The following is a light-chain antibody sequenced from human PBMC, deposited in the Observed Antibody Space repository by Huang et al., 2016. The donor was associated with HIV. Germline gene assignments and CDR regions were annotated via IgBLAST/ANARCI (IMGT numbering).Light chain of an antibody. CDR1: QGLLYREKIY. V-gene: IGKV2-29*02. CDR3: MQGKQLPYT. CDR2: ELS. J-gene: IGKJ2*01. Sequence: DIVMTQTPHSLSVTPGQPASISCKSSQGLLYREKIYLYWYLQKPGQSPQLLIYELSNRFSGVPDRFSGSGSPTDFTLKISRVETEDVGVYYCMQGKQLPYTFGQGTRLEIK.